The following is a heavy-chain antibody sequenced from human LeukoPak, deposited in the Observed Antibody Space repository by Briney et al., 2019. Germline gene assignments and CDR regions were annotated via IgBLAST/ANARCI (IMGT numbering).Heavy chain of an antibody. CDR1: GFTFSSYA. CDR3: AKEGEYSSSWKPFSY. J-gene: IGHJ4*02. CDR2: ISGSGGST. D-gene: IGHD6-13*01. V-gene: IGHV3-23*01. Sequence: GGSLRLSCAASGFTFSSYAMSGVRQAPGKGLEGVSAISGSGGSTYYADSVKGRFTISRDNSKNTLYLQMNSLRAEDTAVYYCAKEGEYSSSWKPFSYWGQGTLVTVSS.